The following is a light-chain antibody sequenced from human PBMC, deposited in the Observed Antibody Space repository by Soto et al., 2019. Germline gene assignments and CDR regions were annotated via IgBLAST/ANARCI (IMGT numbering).Light chain of an antibody. Sequence: EIVLTQSPDTLSLSPGERATLYCSASQSISSTQLVWYQQRPGQAPSLLIFGASSRATGIPDRFSGSGSGTDFTLTISGLEPEDFAVYYCQQYATSPGTFGQGTKVDIK. CDR2: GAS. J-gene: IGKJ1*01. CDR3: QQYATSPGT. CDR1: QSISSTQ. V-gene: IGKV3-20*01.